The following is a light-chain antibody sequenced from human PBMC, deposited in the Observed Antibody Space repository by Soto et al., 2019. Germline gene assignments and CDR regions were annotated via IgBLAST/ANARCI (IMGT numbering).Light chain of an antibody. Sequence: QPASVSGSPGQSITISCTGTSSDVGGYNYVSWYQQHPGEAPKLMIYDVSNRPSGVSNRFSGSKSGNTASLTISGLQAEDEADYYCSSYTSSSTYVFGTGTKLTVL. V-gene: IGLV2-14*01. CDR2: DVS. CDR1: SSDVGGYNY. J-gene: IGLJ1*01. CDR3: SSYTSSSTYV.